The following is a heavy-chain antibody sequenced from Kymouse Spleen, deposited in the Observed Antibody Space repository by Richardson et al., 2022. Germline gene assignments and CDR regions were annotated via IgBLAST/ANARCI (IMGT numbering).Heavy chain of an antibody. J-gene: IGHJ6*02. CDR2: ISSSSSTI. CDR3: AGMAPYNWNYGFLGMDV. Sequence: EVQLVESGGGLVQPGGSLRLSCAASGFTFSSYSMNWVRQAPGKGLEWVSYISSSSSTIYYADSVKGRFTISRDNAKNSLYLQMNSLRDEDTAVYYCAGMAPYNWNYGFLGMDVWGQGTTVTVSS. V-gene: IGHV3-48*02. CDR1: GFTFSSYS. D-gene: IGHD1-7*01.